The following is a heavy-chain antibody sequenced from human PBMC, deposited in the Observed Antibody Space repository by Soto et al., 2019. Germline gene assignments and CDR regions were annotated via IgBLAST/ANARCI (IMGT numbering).Heavy chain of an antibody. CDR2: INVGNGNT. CDR3: ARAVGAALSDY. J-gene: IGHJ4*02. Sequence: QVQLVQSGAEVKKPGASVKVSCEASGYTFTSYAIHWVRQAPGQRLEWMGWINVGNGNTKYSQKFQGSVTITRDTSASTAYMELSSLRSEDTAVYYCARAVGAALSDYWGQGTLVTVSS. V-gene: IGHV1-3*01. D-gene: IGHD1-26*01. CDR1: GYTFTSYA.